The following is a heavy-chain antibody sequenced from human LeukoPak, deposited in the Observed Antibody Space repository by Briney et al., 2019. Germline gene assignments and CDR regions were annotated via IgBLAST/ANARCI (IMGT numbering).Heavy chain of an antibody. J-gene: IGHJ6*02. V-gene: IGHV3-30*18. CDR3: AKIRATLTTAGGYYYYYGMDV. Sequence: PGRSLRLSCAASGFTFSIYGMHCVRQAPGKGLEWVAVISYDGSNKYYADSVKGRFTISRDNSKNTLYLQMNSLRAEDTAVYYCAKIRATLTTAGGYYYYYGMDVWGQGTTVTVSS. D-gene: IGHD4-17*01. CDR1: GFTFSIYG. CDR2: ISYDGSNK.